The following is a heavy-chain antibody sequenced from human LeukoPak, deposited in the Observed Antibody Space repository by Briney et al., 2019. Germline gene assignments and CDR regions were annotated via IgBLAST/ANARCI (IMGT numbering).Heavy chain of an antibody. CDR1: GGSFSGYY. J-gene: IGHJ6*02. CDR2: INHSGAT. D-gene: IGHD2-2*01. Sequence: SETLSLTCAVYGGSFSGYYWSWIRQPPGKGLEWIGEINHSGATNYNPSLKSRVTISVDTSKNQFSLKLSSVTAADTAVYYCARDDCSSTSCYRNGLYYYYGMDVWGQGTTVTVSS. CDR3: ARDDCSSTSCYRNGLYYYYGMDV. V-gene: IGHV4-34*01.